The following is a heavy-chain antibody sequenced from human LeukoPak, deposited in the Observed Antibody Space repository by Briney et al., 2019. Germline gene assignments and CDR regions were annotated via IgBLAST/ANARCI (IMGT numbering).Heavy chain of an antibody. D-gene: IGHD5-24*01. J-gene: IGHJ4*02. CDR2: IIPILGIA. Sequence: SVKVSCKASGGTFSSYAISWVRQAPGQGLEWMGRIIPILGIANYAQKFQGRVTITADKSTSTAYMELSSLGSEDTAVYYCARDGVAEMATISDYWGQGTLVTVSS. V-gene: IGHV1-69*04. CDR3: ARDGVAEMATISDY. CDR1: GGTFSSYA.